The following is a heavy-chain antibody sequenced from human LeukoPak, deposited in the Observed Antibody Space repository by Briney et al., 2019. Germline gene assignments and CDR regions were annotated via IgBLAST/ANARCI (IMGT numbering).Heavy chain of an antibody. V-gene: IGHV1-2*02. CDR3: ARAGGKQWLGYYYCGMDV. Sequence: ASVKVSCKASGYTFTGYYMHWVRQAPGQGLEWMGWINPNSGGTNYAQKFQGRVTMTRDTSISTAYMELSRLRSDDTAVYYCARAGGKQWLGYYYCGMDVWGQGTTVTVSS. D-gene: IGHD6-19*01. CDR1: GYTFTGYY. J-gene: IGHJ6*02. CDR2: INPNSGGT.